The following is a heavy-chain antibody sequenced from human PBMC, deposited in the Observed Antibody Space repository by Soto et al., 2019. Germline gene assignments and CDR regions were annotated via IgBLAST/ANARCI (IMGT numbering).Heavy chain of an antibody. D-gene: IGHD2-8*02. Sequence: SETLSLTCDVYGGSFSGHYWSWIRQSPGKGLEWIGENTHSGRSSYNPSLKSRVTISVDTSKNQFSLELTSVTAADTAVYYCARDKITGLFDYWGQGTLVTVSS. J-gene: IGHJ4*02. CDR2: NTHSGRS. CDR1: GGSFSGHY. V-gene: IGHV4-34*01. CDR3: ARDKITGLFDY.